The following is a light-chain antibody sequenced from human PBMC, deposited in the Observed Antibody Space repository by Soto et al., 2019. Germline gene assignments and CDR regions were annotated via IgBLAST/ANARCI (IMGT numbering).Light chain of an antibody. CDR1: ASNIGSHP. CDR2: RNT. V-gene: IGLV1-44*01. Sequence: QSVLTQPPSASGTPGQGVTLSCSGSASNIGSHPVSWYQHLPGTAPKLLISRNTERPSGVPDRFSGSKSGTSAALAISGLQSEDEGDYYCAAWDDSLDAWLFGGGTKLTVL. CDR3: AAWDDSLDAWL. J-gene: IGLJ3*02.